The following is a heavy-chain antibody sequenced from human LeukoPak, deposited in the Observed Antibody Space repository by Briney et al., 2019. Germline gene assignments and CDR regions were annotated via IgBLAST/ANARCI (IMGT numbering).Heavy chain of an antibody. CDR2: INAGNGNT. V-gene: IGHV1-3*01. J-gene: IGHJ6*02. CDR3: ARPHYSDYYYYGMDV. CDR1: GYTFTSYA. Sequence: ASVKVSCKASGYTFTSYAMHWVRQAPGQRLEWMGWINAGNGNTKYSQKFQGRVTMTSDTSTGTVYMELSSLGSEDTAVYYCARPHYSDYYYYGMDVWGQGTTVTVSS. D-gene: IGHD2-15*01.